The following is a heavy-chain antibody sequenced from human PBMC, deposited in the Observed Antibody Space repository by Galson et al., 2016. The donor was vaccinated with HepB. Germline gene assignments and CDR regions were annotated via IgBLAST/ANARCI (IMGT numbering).Heavy chain of an antibody. CDR1: GGSVRSANYY. D-gene: IGHD3-3*01. V-gene: IGHV4-61*01. CDR2: VYYSGST. J-gene: IGHJ4*02. Sequence: SATLSPTYTVSGGSVRSANYYWSWLRQPPGNGLEWLGHVYYSGSTNYNPPLKCRVTILVDTSKNQFSLQLSSVTAADPAVYYCAREGSSTIFGVEDWGQGALVTVSS. CDR3: AREGSSTIFGVED.